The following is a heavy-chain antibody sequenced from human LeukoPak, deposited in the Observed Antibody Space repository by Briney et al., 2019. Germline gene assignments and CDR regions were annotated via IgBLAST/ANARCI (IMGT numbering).Heavy chain of an antibody. CDR1: GASFSSSTYC. Sequence: SETLSLTCTVSGASFSSSTYCWGWIRQPPGKGLEWIGSIYSSGSTYYNPSLKSRVTMSVDTSKNQFSLKLSSVTAADTAVYYCARHAGGISATGTRPFDYWGQGTLVTVSS. CDR3: ARHAGGISATGTRPFDY. CDR2: IYSSGST. V-gene: IGHV4-39*01. D-gene: IGHD6-13*01. J-gene: IGHJ4*02.